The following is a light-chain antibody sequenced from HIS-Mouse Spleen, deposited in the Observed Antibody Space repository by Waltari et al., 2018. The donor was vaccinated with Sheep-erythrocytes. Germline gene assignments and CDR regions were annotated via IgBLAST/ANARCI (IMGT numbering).Light chain of an antibody. Sequence: QSALTQPASVSGSPGQSITISCTGTSSDVGSYNLVSWYQQHPGKAPKHMIYEGSKRPSWVSNRFSGSKSGNTASLTISGLQAEDEADYYCCSYAGSSTPWVFGGGTKLTVL. CDR1: SSDVGSYNL. CDR2: EGS. V-gene: IGLV2-23*01. CDR3: CSYAGSSTPWV. J-gene: IGLJ3*02.